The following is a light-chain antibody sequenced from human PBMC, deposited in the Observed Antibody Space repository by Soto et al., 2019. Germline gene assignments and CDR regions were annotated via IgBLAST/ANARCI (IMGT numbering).Light chain of an antibody. Sequence: DIQMTQSPSTLSASVGDRVTITCRASQSISSWLAWYQQKPGKAPKLLIYKASSLESGVPSRFSGSGSGTEFTLTISSLQPGDFATYYCQHYNSYSSITFGQGTRLEI. CDR1: QSISSW. CDR3: QHYNSYSSIT. CDR2: KAS. J-gene: IGKJ5*01. V-gene: IGKV1-5*03.